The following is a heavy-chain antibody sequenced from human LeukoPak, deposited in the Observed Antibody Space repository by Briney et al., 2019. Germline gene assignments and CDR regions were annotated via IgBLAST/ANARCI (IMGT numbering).Heavy chain of an antibody. CDR2: ISGSGRST. D-gene: IGHD1-26*01. V-gene: IGHV3-23*01. J-gene: IGHJ4*02. CDR1: GFTFSIYA. Sequence: GGPLRLSCAASGFTFSIYAMSWVRQAPGKGLEWVSAISGSGRSTYYADSVKGRFTISRDNSKNTVYLQMNSLRAEDTAVYYCAKDQAIEWESHFDYWGQGILVTVSS. CDR3: AKDQAIEWESHFDY.